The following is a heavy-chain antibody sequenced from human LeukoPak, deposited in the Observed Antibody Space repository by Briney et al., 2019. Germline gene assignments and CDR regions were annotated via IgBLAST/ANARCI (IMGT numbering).Heavy chain of an antibody. CDR1: GFPLYRHA. J-gene: IGHJ4*02. V-gene: IGHV3-23*01. CDR3: AKSVLRFLEWLSPPDY. Sequence: GSLRPSLAGPGFPLYRHAMSWGRQAPGEGLELGLAISGSGGSTYYADSVKGRFTISRDNSKNTLYLQMNSLRAEDTAVYYCAKSVLRFLEWLSPPDYWGQGTLVTVSS. D-gene: IGHD3-3*01. CDR2: ISGSGGST.